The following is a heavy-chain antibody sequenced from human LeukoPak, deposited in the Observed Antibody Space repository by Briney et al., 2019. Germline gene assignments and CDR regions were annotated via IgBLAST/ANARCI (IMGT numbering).Heavy chain of an antibody. J-gene: IGHJ4*02. CDR2: ISYDGSNK. CDR3: AKQKGVVIFSYFDY. V-gene: IGHV3-30*01. CDR1: GFTFSSYA. Sequence: RPGRSLRLSCAASGFTFSSYAMHWVRQAPGKGLEWVAVISYDGSNKYYADSVKGRFTISRDNSKNTLYLQMNSLRAEDTAVYYCAKQKGVVIFSYFDYWGQGTLVTVSS. D-gene: IGHD3-3*01.